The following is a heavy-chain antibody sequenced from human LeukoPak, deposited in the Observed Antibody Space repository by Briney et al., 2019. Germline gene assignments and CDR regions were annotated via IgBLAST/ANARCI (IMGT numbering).Heavy chain of an antibody. CDR3: ARRGSMGGSFVGAFDI. D-gene: IGHD1-26*01. CDR2: IYYTGRT. J-gene: IGHJ3*02. Sequence: SETLSLTCTVSGDSFSRNTYSWGWIRQPPGKGLEWIGSIYYTGRTFYNPSLKSRVTISVDTFKNQFSLKLSSVTAADTAVYYCARRGSMGGSFVGAFDIWGQGTMVTVSS. CDR1: GDSFSRNTYS. V-gene: IGHV4-39*01.